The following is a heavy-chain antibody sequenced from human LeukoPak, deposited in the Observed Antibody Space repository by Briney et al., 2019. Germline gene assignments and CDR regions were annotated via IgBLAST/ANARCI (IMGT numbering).Heavy chain of an antibody. Sequence: AETLSLTCTVSGGSISIYYWSWIRQPPGKGLEWIGYIYYSGSTNYNPSLKSRVTISVDTSKNQFSLKLSSVTAADTAVYYCARAAKDYDILTGYPFDYWGQGTLVTVSS. CDR2: IYYSGST. J-gene: IGHJ4*02. D-gene: IGHD3-9*01. CDR1: GGSISIYY. CDR3: ARAAKDYDILTGYPFDY. V-gene: IGHV4-59*01.